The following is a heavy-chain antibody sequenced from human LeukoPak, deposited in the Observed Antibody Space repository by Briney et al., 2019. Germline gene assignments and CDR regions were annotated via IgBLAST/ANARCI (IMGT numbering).Heavy chain of an antibody. CDR2: IYYSGST. V-gene: IGHV4-31*03. CDR1: GGSISSVGYY. J-gene: IGHJ4*02. D-gene: IGHD1-26*01. Sequence: SETLSLTCTVSGGSISSVGYYWSWIRQHPGKGLEWIGYIYYSGSTYYNPSLKSRVTISVDTSKNQFSLKLSSVTAADTAVYYCAREHPYSGSSTVDYWGQGTLVTVSS. CDR3: AREHPYSGSSTVDY.